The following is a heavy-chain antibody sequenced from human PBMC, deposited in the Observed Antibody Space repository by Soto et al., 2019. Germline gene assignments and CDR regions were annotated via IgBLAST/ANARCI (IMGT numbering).Heavy chain of an antibody. J-gene: IGHJ4*02. Sequence: AGGSLRLSCAASGFTFSNAWMSWVRQAPGKGLEWVGRIKSKTDGGTTDYAAPVKGRFTISGDDSKNTLYLQMNSLKTEDTAVYYCTTRGGITYYYDSSGYYPFDYWGQGTLVTVSS. V-gene: IGHV3-15*01. CDR2: IKSKTDGGTT. D-gene: IGHD3-22*01. CDR3: TTRGGITYYYDSSGYYPFDY. CDR1: GFTFSNAW.